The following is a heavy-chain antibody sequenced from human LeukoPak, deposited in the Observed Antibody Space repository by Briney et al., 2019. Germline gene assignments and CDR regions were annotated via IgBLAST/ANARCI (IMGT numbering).Heavy chain of an antibody. D-gene: IGHD5-12*01. J-gene: IGHJ4*02. Sequence: GASVKVSCKVSGYTLTELSMHWVRQAPGKGLEWMGGFDPEDGETIYAQKFQGRVTMTEDTSTDTAYMELSSLRSEDTAVYYCATSNKWPPRYYFDYWGQGTLVTVSS. CDR3: ATSNKWPPRYYFDY. V-gene: IGHV1-24*01. CDR2: FDPEDGET. CDR1: GYTLTELS.